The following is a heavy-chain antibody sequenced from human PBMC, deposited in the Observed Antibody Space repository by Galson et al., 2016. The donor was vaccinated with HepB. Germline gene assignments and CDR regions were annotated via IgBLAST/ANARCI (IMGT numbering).Heavy chain of an antibody. J-gene: IGHJ4*02. Sequence: SLRLSCAASEFTFSDHYMSWIRQAPGKGLEFLSFISSSGYTIHYADSVKGRFTISRDNARNSLYLQMNSLRVEDTAVYYCAKVFSSASWWPYWGQGTLVTGSS. CDR1: EFTFSDHY. V-gene: IGHV3-11*01. CDR3: AKVFSSASWWPY. CDR2: ISSSGYTI. D-gene: IGHD6-19*01.